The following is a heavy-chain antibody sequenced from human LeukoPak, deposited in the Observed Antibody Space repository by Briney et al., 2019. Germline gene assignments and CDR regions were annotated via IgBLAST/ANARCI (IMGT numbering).Heavy chain of an antibody. V-gene: IGHV1-8*01. Sequence: ASVKVSCKASGYTITSYDINRVRHDTRQGLEGMGWMNPNNGNTGYAQKFQGRVTMTRSTSISTAYMELSSLRSEDTAVYYCARLASSSWPLYYYYGMDVWGQGTTVTVSS. CDR1: GYTITSYD. D-gene: IGHD6-13*01. J-gene: IGHJ6*02. CDR3: ARLASSSWPLYYYYGMDV. CDR2: MNPNNGNT.